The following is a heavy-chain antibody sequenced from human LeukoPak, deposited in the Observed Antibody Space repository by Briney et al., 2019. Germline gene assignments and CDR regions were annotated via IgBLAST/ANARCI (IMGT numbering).Heavy chain of an antibody. V-gene: IGHV3-23*01. CDR1: GFIFSNYA. CDR2: LSGSGNTR. Sequence: GGSLRLSCAASGFIFSNYAMSWVRQAPGKGPEWVSGLSGSGNTRYYADSVKGRFTISRDNSKNTLFLQMNSLRAEDTAVYYCAKDRGYSGSYLFDYWGQGTLVTVSS. D-gene: IGHD1-26*01. CDR3: AKDRGYSGSYLFDY. J-gene: IGHJ4*02.